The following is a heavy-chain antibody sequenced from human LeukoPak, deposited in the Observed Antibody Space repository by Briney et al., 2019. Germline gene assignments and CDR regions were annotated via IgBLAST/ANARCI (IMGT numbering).Heavy chain of an antibody. CDR2: INHSGST. V-gene: IGHV4-34*01. Sequence: SETLSLTCAVYGGSFSGYYWSWIRQPPGKGLEWIGGINHSGSTNYNPSLKSRVTISVDTSKNQFSLKLSSVTAADTAVYYCARGPPTYYYGSGSYYNGGYDYWGQGTLVTVSS. J-gene: IGHJ4*02. CDR3: ARGPPTYYYGSGSYYNGGYDY. D-gene: IGHD3-10*01. CDR1: GGSFSGYY.